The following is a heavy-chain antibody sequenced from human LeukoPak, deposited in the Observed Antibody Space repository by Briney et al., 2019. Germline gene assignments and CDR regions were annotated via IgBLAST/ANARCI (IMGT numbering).Heavy chain of an antibody. D-gene: IGHD6-19*01. CDR3: ARDGYSSGWPDY. J-gene: IGHJ4*02. CDR1: GFTFSSYS. Sequence: PGGSLRLSCAASGFTFSSYSMNWVRQAPGKGLEWVSSISSSSSYIYYADSVKGRFTISRDNAKNSLYLQMNSLRAEDTAVYYCARDGYSSGWPDYWGQGTLVTVSS. CDR2: ISSSSSYI. V-gene: IGHV3-21*01.